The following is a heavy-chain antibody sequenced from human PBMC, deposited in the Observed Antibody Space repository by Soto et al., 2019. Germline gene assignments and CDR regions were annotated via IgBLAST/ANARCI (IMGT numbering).Heavy chain of an antibody. CDR2: IENGGTNT. CDR1: GYNFGGFW. CDR3: AKDRGRPDAFNI. J-gene: IGHJ3*02. Sequence: GESLKISCAGSGYNFGGFWMHWVRQAPGKGLVWVSRIENGGTNTVYADAVKGRFTISGDNAKNTLYLQMNSLRAEDTAVYYCAKDRGRPDAFNIWGQGTMVTVSS. V-gene: IGHV3-74*01. D-gene: IGHD3-10*01.